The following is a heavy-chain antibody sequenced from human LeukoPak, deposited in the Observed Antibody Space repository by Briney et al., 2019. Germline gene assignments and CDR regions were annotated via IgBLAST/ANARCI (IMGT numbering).Heavy chain of an antibody. CDR1: GFTVSSNY. Sequence: GGSLRLSCAASGFTVSSNYMSWVRQAPGKGLEWVSVISGSGGSTYYADSVKGRFTISRDNSKNTLYLQMNSLRAEDTAVYYCAKAEKRAIYGSGSYPYWGQGTLVTVSS. D-gene: IGHD3-10*01. CDR2: ISGSGGST. J-gene: IGHJ4*02. CDR3: AKAEKRAIYGSGSYPY. V-gene: IGHV3-23*01.